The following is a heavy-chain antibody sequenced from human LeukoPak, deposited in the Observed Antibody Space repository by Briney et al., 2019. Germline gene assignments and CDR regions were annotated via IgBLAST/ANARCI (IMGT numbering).Heavy chain of an antibody. CDR3: ARVPYSDRIEFYYMDV. J-gene: IGHJ6*03. CDR2: ITYSGSA. CDR1: GGSVNSFF. D-gene: IGHD6-13*01. Sequence: SETLSLTRSVSGGSVNSFFWSWIRQSPGKPLEWIAYITYSGSANYKPSLKSRVTISLDTSKNQVSLRLTSVTAADTAVYYCARVPYSDRIEFYYMDVWGKGTTVTVSS. V-gene: IGHV4-59*02.